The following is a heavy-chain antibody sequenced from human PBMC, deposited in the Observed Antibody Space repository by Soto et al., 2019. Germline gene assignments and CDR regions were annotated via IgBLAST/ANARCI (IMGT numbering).Heavy chain of an antibody. CDR1: GYSFTNYG. CDR2: ISAYNGNT. D-gene: IGHD6-19*01. V-gene: IGHV1-18*01. Sequence: QDQLVQSGVEVKKPGASVKVSCKASGYSFTNYGITWVRQAPGQGFEWMGWISAYNGNTNYAQKFQGRVTMTSYAATSTAYLELRSLRSDDTAGYYCARDRGVAPPVAGNTHYYYDMDVWGKGTTVTVSS. J-gene: IGHJ6*03. CDR3: ARDRGVAPPVAGNTHYYYDMDV.